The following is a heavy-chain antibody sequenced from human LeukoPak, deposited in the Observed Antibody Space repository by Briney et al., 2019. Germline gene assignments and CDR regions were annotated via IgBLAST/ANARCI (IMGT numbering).Heavy chain of an antibody. D-gene: IGHD6-19*01. V-gene: IGHV4-34*01. CDR2: ISHSGST. J-gene: IGHJ4*02. Sequence: PSETLSLTCAVYGGSFSGYYWSWIRQPPGKGLEWIGEISHSGSTNYNPSLKSRVTISVDTSKNQFSLKLSSVTAADTAVYYCARGPGYSSGWYWGDYWGQGTLVTVSS. CDR1: GGSFSGYY. CDR3: ARGPGYSSGWYWGDY.